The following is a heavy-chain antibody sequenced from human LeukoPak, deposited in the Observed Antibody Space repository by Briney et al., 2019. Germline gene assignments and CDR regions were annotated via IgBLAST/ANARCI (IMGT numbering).Heavy chain of an antibody. CDR2: IYPGDSDT. CDR1: GYSFTSYW. Sequence: GESLKISCKGSGYSFTSYWIGWVRQMPGKGLEWMGIIYPGDSDTRYSPSFQGQVTISADKSISTAYLQWSSLKASDTAMCYCASTYSYGHYYFDYWGQGTLVTVSS. V-gene: IGHV5-51*01. CDR3: ASTYSYGHYYFDY. J-gene: IGHJ4*02. D-gene: IGHD5-18*01.